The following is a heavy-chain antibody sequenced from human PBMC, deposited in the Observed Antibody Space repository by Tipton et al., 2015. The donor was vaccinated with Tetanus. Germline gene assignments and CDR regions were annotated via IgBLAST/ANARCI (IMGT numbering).Heavy chain of an antibody. Sequence: TLSLTCAVSGGSLSGFYWGWIRQPPGKGLERIGEINHSGSTNYNPSLKSRVTISVDTSKNQFSLKLSSVTAADTAVYYCARDGWGLTNWFDPWGQGTLVTVSS. D-gene: IGHD7-27*01. J-gene: IGHJ5*02. CDR2: INHSGST. CDR1: GGSLSGFY. CDR3: ARDGWGLTNWFDP. V-gene: IGHV4-34*01.